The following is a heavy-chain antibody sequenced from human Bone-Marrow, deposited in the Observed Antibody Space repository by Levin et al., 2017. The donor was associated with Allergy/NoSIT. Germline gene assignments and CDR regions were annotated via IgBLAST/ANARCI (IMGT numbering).Heavy chain of an antibody. D-gene: IGHD3-9*01. V-gene: IGHV4-31*03. CDR2: IYYDGET. Sequence: SETLSLTCSVSGASTSRGGSYWGWIRQHPGKGLEWIGYIYYDGETFYNPSLKSRVTISLDTSSNQFSLTLNSVTAADTAVYYCVRAQTGYVSPFDYWGQGTLVTASS. J-gene: IGHJ4*02. CDR3: VRAQTGYVSPFDY. CDR1: GASTSRGGSY.